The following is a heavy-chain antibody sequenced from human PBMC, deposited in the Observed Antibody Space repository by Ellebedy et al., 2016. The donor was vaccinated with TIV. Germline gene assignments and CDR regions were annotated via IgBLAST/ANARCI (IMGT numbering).Heavy chain of an antibody. CDR1: GFTFSNYW. CDR3: ARDQWLGRAYYFDY. V-gene: IGHV3-7*01. D-gene: IGHD6-19*01. CDR2: IKQDGSEK. Sequence: GGSLRLSCAASGFTFSNYWMTRVRQAPGKGLEWVANIKQDGSEKYSIDSVKGRFSISRDNAKNSMYLQMNSLRDEDTAVYYCARDQWLGRAYYFDYWGQGTLLTVSS. J-gene: IGHJ4*02.